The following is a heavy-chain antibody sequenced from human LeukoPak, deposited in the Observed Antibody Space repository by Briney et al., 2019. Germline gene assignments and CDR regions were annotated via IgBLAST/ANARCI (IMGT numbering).Heavy chain of an antibody. Sequence: PSETLSLTCTVSGDSISSGDYYWSWIRQPPGKGLEWIGEINHSGSTNYNPSLKSRVTISVDTSKNQFSLKLSSVTAADTAVYYCARGGGSGWYIDCWGQGTLVTVSS. CDR2: INHSGST. D-gene: IGHD6-19*01. V-gene: IGHV4-39*07. CDR3: ARGGGSGWYIDC. CDR1: GDSISSGDYY. J-gene: IGHJ4*02.